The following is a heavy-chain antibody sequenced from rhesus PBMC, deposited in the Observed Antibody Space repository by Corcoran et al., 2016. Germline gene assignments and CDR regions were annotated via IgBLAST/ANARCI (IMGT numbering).Heavy chain of an antibody. CDR1: GFTFSSYG. CDR2: INYTGGST. D-gene: IGHD4-29*01. V-gene: IGHV3S5*01. Sequence: EVQLVETGGGLVQPGGSLRLSCAAAGFTFSSYGMSWVRQAPGKGLEWVSGINYTGGSTYYADSVKGRFTISRDNSKNTLSLQMNSLRAEDTAVYYCAKDYGSSFWGQGVLVTVSS. J-gene: IGHJ4*01. CDR3: AKDYGSSF.